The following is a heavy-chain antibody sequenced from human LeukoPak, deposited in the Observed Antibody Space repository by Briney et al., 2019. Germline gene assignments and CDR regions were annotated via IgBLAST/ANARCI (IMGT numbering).Heavy chain of an antibody. CDR2: IYYRGTT. J-gene: IGHJ5*02. CDR3: ARGSGSWWANWFDP. V-gene: IGHV4-59*12. Sequence: SETLSLTCTVSGGSTSDYYWNWIRQPPGKGLEWIGYIYYRGTTNYNPSLNSRVTISLDSSKNQFSLKLSSVTAADTAVYYCARGSGSWWANWFDPWGQGTLVTVSS. CDR1: GGSTSDYY. D-gene: IGHD6-13*01.